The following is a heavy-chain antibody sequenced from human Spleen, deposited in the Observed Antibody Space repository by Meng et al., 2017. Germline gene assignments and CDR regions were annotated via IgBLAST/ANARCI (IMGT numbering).Heavy chain of an antibody. Sequence: SETLSLTCTVSGGSISSYYWSWIRQPAGKGLEWIARTDTSGNINYNPSLKSRITVSVDTSKNQFSLKMSSVTAADTAVYYCAREATSSGHPFYFDYWGRGTLVTVSS. CDR2: TDTSGNI. CDR1: GGSISSYY. J-gene: IGHJ4*02. CDR3: AREATSSGHPFYFDY. D-gene: IGHD3-22*01. V-gene: IGHV4-4*07.